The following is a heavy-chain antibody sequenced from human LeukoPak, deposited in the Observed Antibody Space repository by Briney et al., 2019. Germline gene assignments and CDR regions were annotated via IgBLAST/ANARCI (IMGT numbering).Heavy chain of an antibody. CDR1: GGSISSYC. CDR3: ARLPRGTQPPEYFHH. CDR2: ICSSGRA. J-gene: IGHJ1*01. D-gene: IGHD1-1*01. V-gene: IGHV4-59*08. Sequence: SETLSLTCIVSGGSISSYCWSWIRQPPGKGLECIASICSSGRANYNPSLKSRVTVSVDTSKNQFSLKLSSVTAADTAVYYCARLPRGTQPPEYFHHWGQGTLVTVSS.